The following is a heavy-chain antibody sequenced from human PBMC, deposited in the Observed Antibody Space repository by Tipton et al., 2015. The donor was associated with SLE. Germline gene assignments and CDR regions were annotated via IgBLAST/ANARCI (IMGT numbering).Heavy chain of an antibody. CDR1: GYTFTGYY. CDR2: INPNSGGT. J-gene: IGHJ4*02. D-gene: IGHD6-19*01. CDR3: ARPIYSRGWLFDF. V-gene: IGHV1-2*06. Sequence: QLVQSGAEVKKPGASVKVSCKASGYTFTGYYMHWVRQAPGQGLEWMGRINPNSGGTNYAQKFQGRVTMTRDTSISTAYMELSRLRSDDTAVYYCARPIYSRGWLFDFWGQGTPVTVSS.